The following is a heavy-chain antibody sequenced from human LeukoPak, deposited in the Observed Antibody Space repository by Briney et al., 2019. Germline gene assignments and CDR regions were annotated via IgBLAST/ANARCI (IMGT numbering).Heavy chain of an antibody. V-gene: IGHV3-30*02. D-gene: IGHD3-22*01. CDR2: IRYEGTNK. Sequence: PGGSLRLSCAASGFTFSNYGMHWVRLAPGKGLEWVAFIRYEGTNKYYADSVKGRFTISRDNSKNTLYLQMNSLRPEDTAVYYCAKDAPPHYYDSSGTYVDYWGQGTLVTVSS. J-gene: IGHJ4*02. CDR1: GFTFSNYG. CDR3: AKDAPPHYYDSSGTYVDY.